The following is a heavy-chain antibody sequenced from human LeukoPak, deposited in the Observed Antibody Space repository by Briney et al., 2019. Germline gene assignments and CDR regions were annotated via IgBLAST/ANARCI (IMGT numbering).Heavy chain of an antibody. V-gene: IGHV3-48*01. CDR2: ISSSSTI. D-gene: IGHD3-10*01. J-gene: IGHJ5*02. Sequence: GALRLSCAASGFTFSSYSMNWVRQAPGKGLEWVSYISSSSTIYYADSVKGRFTISRDNAKNSLYLQMNSLRAEDTAVYYCARALGSGAWFDPWGQGTLVTVSS. CDR1: GFTFSSYS. CDR3: ARALGSGAWFDP.